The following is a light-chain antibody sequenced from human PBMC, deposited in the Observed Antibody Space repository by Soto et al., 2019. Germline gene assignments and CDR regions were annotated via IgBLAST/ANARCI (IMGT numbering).Light chain of an antibody. CDR2: GAT. J-gene: IGKJ1*01. V-gene: IGKV3-20*01. CDR3: QQYGSSPRT. Sequence: EVVMTQSPATLSVSPGERATLSRRASQTVRDNLGWYQQKPGQPPRLLIYGATTRATGIPDRFSGSGSETDFTLTISRLEPEDFAVYYCQQYGSSPRTFGQGTKVDIK. CDR1: QTVRDN.